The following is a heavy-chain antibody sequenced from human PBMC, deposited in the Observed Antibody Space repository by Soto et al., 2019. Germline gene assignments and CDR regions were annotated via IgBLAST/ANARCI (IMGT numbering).Heavy chain of an antibody. CDR1: GYRFTTYW. V-gene: IGHV5-51*01. CDR3: ARQLDNTGWA. CDR2: IYPDDSDT. J-gene: IGHJ5*02. Sequence: GESLKISCKGSGYRFTTYWIGWVRQMPGKGPEWMGIIYPDDSDTTYSPSSRGQVTISADKSINTAYLQWSTLKPSDTAIYYCARQLDNTGWAWGQGTLVTVSS. D-gene: IGHD1-1*01.